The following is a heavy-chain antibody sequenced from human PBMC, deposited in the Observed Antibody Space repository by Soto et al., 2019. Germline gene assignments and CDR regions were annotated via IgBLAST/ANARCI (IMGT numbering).Heavy chain of an antibody. D-gene: IGHD3-10*01. J-gene: IGHJ4*02. Sequence: GGSLRLSCAASGFTVSSNYMSWVRQAPGKGLEWVSVIYSGGSTYYADSVKGRFTISRDNSKNTLYLQMNSLRAEDTAVYYCARASSYYYGSGNNYWGQGTLVTVSS. V-gene: IGHV3-66*01. CDR1: GFTVSSNY. CDR2: IYSGGST. CDR3: ARASSYYYGSGNNY.